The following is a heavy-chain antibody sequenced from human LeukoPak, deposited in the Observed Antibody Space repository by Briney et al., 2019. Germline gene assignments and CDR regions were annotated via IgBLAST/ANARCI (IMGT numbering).Heavy chain of an antibody. CDR2: ISSSGSAI. CDR3: ARFDDYYYYMDV. V-gene: IGHV3-48*04. Sequence: GGSLRLSCAASGFTFSSYSMNWVRQAPGKGLEWVSYISSSGSAIYYAGSVKGRFTISRDNAKSSLYLQMNSLRAEDTAVYYCARFDDYYYYMDVWGKGTTVTVSS. D-gene: IGHD3-9*01. CDR1: GFTFSSYS. J-gene: IGHJ6*03.